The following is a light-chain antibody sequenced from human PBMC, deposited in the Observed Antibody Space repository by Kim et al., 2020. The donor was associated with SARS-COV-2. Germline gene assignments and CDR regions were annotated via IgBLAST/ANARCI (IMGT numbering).Light chain of an antibody. CDR1: QSVSSSY. V-gene: IGKV3-20*01. CDR3: QQYGSSPMYS. J-gene: IGKJ2*03. CDR2: GAS. Sequence: SPGERAPLPCRASQSVSSSYLAWYQQKPGQAPRLLIYGASSRATGIPDRFSGSGSGTDFTLTISRLEPEDFAVYYCQQYGSSPMYSFGQGTKLEIK.